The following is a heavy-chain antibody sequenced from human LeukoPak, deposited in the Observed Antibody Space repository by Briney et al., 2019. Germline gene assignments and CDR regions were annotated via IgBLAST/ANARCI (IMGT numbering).Heavy chain of an antibody. CDR1: GFMFSNYA. V-gene: IGHV3-30*02. D-gene: IGHD3-10*01. CDR3: AQGTKGYSGSGTYYLSRDHFISR. Sequence: GGSLRLSCVASGFMFSNYAMHWVRQAPGKGLEWVAFLRFDGGNKYYADSVKGRFTISRDNSKNTLYLQMNSLRAEDTAVYYCAQGTKGYSGSGTYYLSRDHFISRWGQGTLVTVSS. J-gene: IGHJ4*02. CDR2: LRFDGGNK.